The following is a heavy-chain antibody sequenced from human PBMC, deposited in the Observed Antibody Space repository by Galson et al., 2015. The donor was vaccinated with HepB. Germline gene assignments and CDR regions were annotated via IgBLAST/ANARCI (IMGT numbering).Heavy chain of an antibody. J-gene: IGHJ6*02. V-gene: IGHV3-74*01. Sequence: SLRLSCAASGFTFSSYWMHWVRQAPGKGLVWVSRINSDGSSTSYADSVKGRFTISRDNAKNTLYLQMNSLRAEDTAVYYCARGVAAAGTEDVWGQGTTVTVSS. CDR2: INSDGSST. CDR1: GFTFSSYW. D-gene: IGHD6-13*01. CDR3: ARGVAAAGTEDV.